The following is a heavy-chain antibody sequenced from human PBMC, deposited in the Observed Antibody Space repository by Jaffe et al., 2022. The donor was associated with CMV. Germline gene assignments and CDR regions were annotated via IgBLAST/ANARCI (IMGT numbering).Heavy chain of an antibody. CDR1: GFTFSSYA. V-gene: IGHV3-23*04. CDR2: ISGSGGST. D-gene: IGHD3-22*01. J-gene: IGHJ4*02. CDR3: AKPPRGWYDSSGYYFFGY. Sequence: EVQLVESGGGLVQPGGSLRLSCAASGFTFSSYAMSWVRQAPGKGLEWVSAISGSGGSTYYADSVKGRFTISRDNSKNTLYLQMNSLRAEDTAVYYCAKPPRGWYDSSGYYFFGYWGQGTLVTVSS.